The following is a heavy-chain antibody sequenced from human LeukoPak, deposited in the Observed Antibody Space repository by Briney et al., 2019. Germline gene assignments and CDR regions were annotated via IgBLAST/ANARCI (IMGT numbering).Heavy chain of an antibody. CDR2: ISAYNGNT. CDR3: AREEGYYDSSGYYYLSP. D-gene: IGHD3-22*01. J-gene: IGHJ5*02. Sequence: ASVKVSCKASGYTFTSYSMHWVRQAPGQGLEWMGWISAYNGNTNYAQKLQGRVTMTTDTSTSTAYMELRSLRADDTAVYYCAREEGYYDSSGYYYLSPWGQGTLVTVSS. CDR1: GYTFTSYS. V-gene: IGHV1-18*04.